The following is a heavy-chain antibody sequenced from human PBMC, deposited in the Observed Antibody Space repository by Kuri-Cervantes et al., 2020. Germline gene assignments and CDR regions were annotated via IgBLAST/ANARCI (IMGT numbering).Heavy chain of an antibody. CDR3: ARRYYYHSSDYFLEN. Sequence: ASVKVSCKASGYTFTGYYMHWVRQAPGQGLEWMGWINAHSGYIKYAQKIQGRVTMTTDTSTNTVHMELRSLRSDDTAVYYCARRYYYHSSDYFLENWGQGTLVTVSS. D-gene: IGHD3-22*01. J-gene: IGHJ4*02. CDR1: GYTFTGYY. V-gene: IGHV1-18*04. CDR2: INAHSGYI.